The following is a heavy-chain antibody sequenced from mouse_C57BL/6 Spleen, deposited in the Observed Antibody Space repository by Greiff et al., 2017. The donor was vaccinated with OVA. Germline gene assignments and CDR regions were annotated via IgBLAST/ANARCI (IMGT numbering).Heavy chain of an antibody. D-gene: IGHD1-2*01. CDR1: GYAFSSSW. CDR3: ARRLWGYY. Sequence: VQRVESGPELVKPGASVKISCKASGYAFSSSWMNWVKQRPGKGLEWIGRIYPGDGDTNYNGKFKGKATLTADKSSSTAYMQLSSLTSEDSAVYFCARRLWGYYWGQGTSVTVSS. CDR2: IYPGDGDT. J-gene: IGHJ4*01. V-gene: IGHV1-82*01.